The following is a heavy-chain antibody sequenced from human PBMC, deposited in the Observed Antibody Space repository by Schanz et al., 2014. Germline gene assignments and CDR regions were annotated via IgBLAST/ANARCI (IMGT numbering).Heavy chain of an antibody. J-gene: IGHJ4*02. V-gene: IGHV3-7*01. CDR2: IKQDGSEK. CDR3: ARDGYNAYDLKRGDY. CDR1: GFTFSSYA. Sequence: EVQLVESGGGLVKPGGSLRLSCAASGFTFSSYAMSWVRQAPGKGLEWVANIKQDGSEKYYVDSVQGRFTISRDNAKNSLYLQMNSLRAEDTAVYYCARDGYNAYDLKRGDYWGQGTQVAVSS. D-gene: IGHD5-12*01.